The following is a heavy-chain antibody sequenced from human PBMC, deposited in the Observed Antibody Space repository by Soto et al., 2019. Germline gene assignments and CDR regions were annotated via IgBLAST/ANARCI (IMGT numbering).Heavy chain of an antibody. CDR3: ARRYSRSSTNKWFHT. CDR1: GGSSSSSSYY. D-gene: IGHD6-6*01. CDR2: IYYSGIT. V-gene: IGHV4-39*01. J-gene: IGHJ5*02. Sequence: XQRLPRPGTDSGGSSSSSSYYWGWIRQRPGKGPEWIGSIYYSGITYYNPSLKSRVTISVDTSKNQFSLKPSSVTAADTAVYYCARRYSRSSTNKWFHTWGQGTLVTVSP.